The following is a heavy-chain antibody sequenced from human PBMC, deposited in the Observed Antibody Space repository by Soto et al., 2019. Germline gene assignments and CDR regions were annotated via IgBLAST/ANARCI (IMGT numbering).Heavy chain of an antibody. Sequence: EVQLVESGGGLVQPGGSLRLSCAASGFTVSNNYMSWVRQAPGKGLEWVSVIYGGGTTYNADSVKGRFSISRDNFKNTLYLHMNSLRADNTAVYYCARGPEAFDIWGQGTMVTVSS. J-gene: IGHJ3*02. CDR1: GFTVSNNY. CDR2: IYGGGTT. V-gene: IGHV3-53*01. CDR3: ARGPEAFDI.